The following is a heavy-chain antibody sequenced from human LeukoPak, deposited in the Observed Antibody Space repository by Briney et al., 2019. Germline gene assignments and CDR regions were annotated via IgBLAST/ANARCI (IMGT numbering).Heavy chain of an antibody. Sequence: SETLSLTCNVSGAYISSSYWSWIRQPPGKGLEWFGYIYYTGRTSYSPSLRRRVSMSADTSKNQISLKLSSVTAADTAVYYCARECGGRTVGECFTYWGQGTQVTVSS. D-gene: IGHD3-16*01. CDR2: IYYTGRT. CDR3: ARECGGRTVGECFTY. J-gene: IGHJ4*02. V-gene: IGHV4-59*01. CDR1: GAYISSSY.